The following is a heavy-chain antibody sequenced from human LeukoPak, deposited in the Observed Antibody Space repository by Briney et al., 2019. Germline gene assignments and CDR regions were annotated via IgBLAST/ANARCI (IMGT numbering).Heavy chain of an antibody. CDR3: ARIGLMVRGVPSWFDP. V-gene: IGHV4-39*07. J-gene: IGHJ5*02. Sequence: PSETLSLTCTVSGVSISSSSYYWGWIRQPPGKGLEWIVSIYYSGSTYYNPSLKSRVTISVDTSKNQFSLKLSSVTAADTAVYYCARIGLMVRGVPSWFDPWGQGTLVTVSS. CDR2: IYYSGST. CDR1: GVSISSSSYY. D-gene: IGHD3-10*01.